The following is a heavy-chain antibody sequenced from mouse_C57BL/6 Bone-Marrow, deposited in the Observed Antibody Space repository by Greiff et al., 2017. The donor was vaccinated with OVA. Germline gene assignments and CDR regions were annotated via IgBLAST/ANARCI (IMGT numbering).Heavy chain of an antibody. J-gene: IGHJ4*01. CDR1: GYAFSSYW. D-gene: IGHD2-1*01. CDR2: IYPGDGDT. Sequence: VQLQESGAELVKPGASVKISCKASGYAFSSYWMNWVKQRPGKGLEWIGQIYPGDGDTNYNGKFKGKATLTADKSSSTAYMQLSSLTSEDSAVYFCARPLYYGLNYYAMDYWGQGTSVTVSS. CDR3: ARPLYYGLNYYAMDY. V-gene: IGHV1-80*01.